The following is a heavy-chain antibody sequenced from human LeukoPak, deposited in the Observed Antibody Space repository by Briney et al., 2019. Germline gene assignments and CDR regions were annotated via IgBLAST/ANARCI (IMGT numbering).Heavy chain of an antibody. CDR1: GGSISSYY. J-gene: IGHJ5*02. CDR2: IYYSGST. V-gene: IGHV4-59*01. D-gene: IGHD2-21*01. CDR3: ARDVIWRNSDL. Sequence: KPSETLSLTCTVSGGSISSYYWSWIRQPPGKGLEWIGYIYYSGSTNYNPSLKSRVTISVDTSKNQFSLKLSSVTAADTAVYYCARDVIWRNSDLWGQGTLVTVSS.